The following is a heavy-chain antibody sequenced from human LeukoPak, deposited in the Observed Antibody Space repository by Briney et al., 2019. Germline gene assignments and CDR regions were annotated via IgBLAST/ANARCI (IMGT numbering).Heavy chain of an antibody. J-gene: IGHJ6*03. Sequence: SETLSLTCAVYGGSFSGYYWSWIRQPPGKGLEWIGEINHSGSTNYNPSLKSRVTISVDTSKNQFSLKLSSVTAADAAVYYCARKGPKVTIFGVVNRKTDMDVWGKGTTVTVSS. CDR1: GGSFSGYY. CDR3: ARKGPKVTIFGVVNRKTDMDV. D-gene: IGHD3-3*01. V-gene: IGHV4-34*01. CDR2: INHSGST.